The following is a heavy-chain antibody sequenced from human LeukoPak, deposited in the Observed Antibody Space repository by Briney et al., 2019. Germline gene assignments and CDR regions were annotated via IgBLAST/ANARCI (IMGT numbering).Heavy chain of an antibody. CDR1: GFTFSSYS. CDR2: ISSSSSYI. J-gene: IGHJ4*02. Sequence: GGSLRLSCAASGFTFSSYSMNWVRQAPGKGLEWVSSISSSSSYIYYADSVKGRFTISRDNAKNSLYLQMNSLRAEDTAVYYCARPIIHDGLSADYWGQGTLVTVSS. CDR3: ARPIIHDGLSADY. D-gene: IGHD3-3*01. V-gene: IGHV3-21*01.